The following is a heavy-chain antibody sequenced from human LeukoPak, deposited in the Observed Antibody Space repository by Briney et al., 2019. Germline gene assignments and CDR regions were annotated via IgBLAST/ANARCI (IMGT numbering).Heavy chain of an antibody. J-gene: IGHJ4*02. Sequence: SETLSLTCAVYGGSFSGYYWSWIRQPPGKGLEWIGEINHSGSTNYNPSLKSRVTISVDTSKNQFSLKLSSVTAADTAVYYCARGPRRFRFGGNNRTPLDYWGQGTLVTVSS. CDR1: GGSFSGYY. CDR2: INHSGST. D-gene: IGHD3-10*01. V-gene: IGHV4-34*01. CDR3: ARGPRRFRFGGNNRTPLDY.